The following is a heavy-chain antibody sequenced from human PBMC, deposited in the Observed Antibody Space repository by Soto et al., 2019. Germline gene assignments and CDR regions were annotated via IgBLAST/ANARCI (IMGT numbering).Heavy chain of an antibody. D-gene: IGHD2-2*01. J-gene: IGHJ5*02. V-gene: IGHV3-30-3*01. CDR2: ISYDGSNK. CDR1: GFTFSSYA. CDR3: ARVATGIVVVPAAILDTWFAP. Sequence: QVQLLESGGGVVQPGRSLRLSCAASGFTFSSYAMHWVRQAPGKGLEWVAVISYDGSNKYYADSVKGRFTISRDNSKNTLYLQMNSLRDEDTAVYYCARVATGIVVVPAAILDTWFAPWGKGTLVSVCS.